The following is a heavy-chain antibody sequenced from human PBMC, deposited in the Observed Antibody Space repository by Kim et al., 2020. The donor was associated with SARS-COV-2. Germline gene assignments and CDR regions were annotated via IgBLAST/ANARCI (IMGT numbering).Heavy chain of an antibody. CDR3: AKDNYGSGSYVDY. J-gene: IGHJ4*02. V-gene: IGHV3-9*01. D-gene: IGHD3-10*01. Sequence: YADSVKGRFTISRDNAKNSLYLQMNSLRAEDTALYYCAKDNYGSGSYVDYWGQGTLVTVSS.